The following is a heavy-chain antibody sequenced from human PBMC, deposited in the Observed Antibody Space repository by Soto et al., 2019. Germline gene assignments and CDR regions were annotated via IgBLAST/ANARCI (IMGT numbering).Heavy chain of an antibody. J-gene: IGHJ4*02. V-gene: IGHV1-3*01. Sequence: ASVKVSCKASGYTFTSYAMHWVRQAPGQRIEWMGWINAGNGNTKYSQKFQGRVTITRDTSASTAYMELSSMRSEDTAVYYCAKSIAVAGKGAIDYWGQGTLVTVSS. CDR2: INAGNGNT. CDR1: GYTFTSYA. D-gene: IGHD6-19*01. CDR3: AKSIAVAGKGAIDY.